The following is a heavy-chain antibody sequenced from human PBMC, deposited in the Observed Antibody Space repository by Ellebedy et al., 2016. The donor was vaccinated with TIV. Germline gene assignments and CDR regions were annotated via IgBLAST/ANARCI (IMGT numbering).Heavy chain of an antibody. CDR1: GYTFTNFA. V-gene: IGHV1-18*04. D-gene: IGHD1-1*01. Sequence: PSVKVSCKASGYTFTNFAITWVRQAPGQGLEWMGWISVYNGNTNYAQKFQGRVTMTTDTSTSTAYMELRSLRSDDTAVYYCARDRQLELSLWGQGTLVTVSS. CDR3: ARDRQLELSL. CDR2: ISVYNGNT. J-gene: IGHJ4*02.